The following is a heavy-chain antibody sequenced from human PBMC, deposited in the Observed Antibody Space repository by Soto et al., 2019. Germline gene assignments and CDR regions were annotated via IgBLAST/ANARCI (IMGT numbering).Heavy chain of an antibody. CDR3: ARANGDYGIDYWYFDL. J-gene: IGHJ2*01. D-gene: IGHD4-17*01. CDR1: GGTFSSYA. V-gene: IGHV1-69*12. CDR2: SIHIFGTA. Sequence: QVQLVQSGAEVKKPGSSVKVSCKASGGTFSSYAISWVRQAPGQGLEWMGGSIHIFGTANYAQKFQGRVTITADESTRTAYMELSSLRSEDTTVYYCARANGDYGIDYWYFDLWGRGTRVTVSS.